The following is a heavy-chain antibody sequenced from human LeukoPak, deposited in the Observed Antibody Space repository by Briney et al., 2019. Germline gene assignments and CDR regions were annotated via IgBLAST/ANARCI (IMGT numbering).Heavy chain of an antibody. D-gene: IGHD3-22*01. CDR1: GYTLTGYY. V-gene: IGHV1-2*02. J-gene: IGHJ3*02. CDR3: ARDGGYYDTYDAFDI. Sequence: ASVKVSCKASGYTLTGYYMHWVRQAPGQGLEWMGWINPNSGGTNYAQKFQGRVTMTRDTSISTAYMELSRLGSDDTAVYYCARDGGYYDTYDAFDIWGQGTMVTVSS. CDR2: INPNSGGT.